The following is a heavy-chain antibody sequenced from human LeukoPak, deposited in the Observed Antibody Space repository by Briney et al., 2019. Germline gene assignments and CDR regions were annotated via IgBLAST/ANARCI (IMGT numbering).Heavy chain of an antibody. CDR2: MYYDGST. CDR1: GGSISSSSYY. D-gene: IGHD6-25*01. J-gene: IGHJ4*02. CDR3: ARRRAAAFDN. V-gene: IGHV4-39*02. Sequence: PSETLSLTCTVSGGSISSSSYYWGWIRQPPGKGLEWIGTMYYDGSTYYNPSLKSRVTISVDTSKNHLSLKLSSVTAADTAVYYCARRRAAAFDNWGQGSLVTVSS.